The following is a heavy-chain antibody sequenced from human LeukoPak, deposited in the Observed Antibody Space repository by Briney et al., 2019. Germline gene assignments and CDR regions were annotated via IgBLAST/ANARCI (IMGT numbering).Heavy chain of an antibody. D-gene: IGHD2-2*01. J-gene: IGHJ6*03. CDR3: ARDPGYCSSTSCYPYYYMDV. CDR1: GFTVSSNY. CDR2: IYSGGST. V-gene: IGHV3-53*01. Sequence: GGSLRLSCAASGFTVSSNYMSWVRQAPGKGLEWVSVIYSGGSTYYADSVKGRFTISRDNSKNTLYLQMNSLRAEDTAVYYCARDPGYCSSTSCYPYYYMDVWGKGTTVTVSS.